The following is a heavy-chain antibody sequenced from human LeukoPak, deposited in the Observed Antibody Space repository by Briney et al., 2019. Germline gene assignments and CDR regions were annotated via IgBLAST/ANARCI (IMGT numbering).Heavy chain of an antibody. J-gene: IGHJ3*02. D-gene: IGHD1-26*01. Sequence: SETLSLTCTVSGGSISSGDYYWSWIRQPPGKGLEWIGYIYYSGSTYYNPSLKSRVTISVDTSKNQFSLKLSSVTAADTAVYYCAREGEGHLRAFDIWGQGTMVTVSS. CDR2: IYYSGST. CDR1: GGSISSGDYY. V-gene: IGHV4-30-4*08. CDR3: AREGEGHLRAFDI.